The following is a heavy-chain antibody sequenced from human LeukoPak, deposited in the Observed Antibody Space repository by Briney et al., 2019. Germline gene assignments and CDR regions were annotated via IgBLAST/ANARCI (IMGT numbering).Heavy chain of an antibody. Sequence: ASVEVSCKASGYTFTSYYMHWVRQAPGQGLEWMGIINPSGGSTSYAQKFQGRVTMTRDTSTSTVYMELSSLRSEDTAVYYCARDSGKDYYGSGSRFDYWGQGTLVTVSS. CDR3: ARDSGKDYYGSGSRFDY. J-gene: IGHJ4*02. D-gene: IGHD3-10*01. CDR2: INPSGGST. V-gene: IGHV1-46*01. CDR1: GYTFTSYY.